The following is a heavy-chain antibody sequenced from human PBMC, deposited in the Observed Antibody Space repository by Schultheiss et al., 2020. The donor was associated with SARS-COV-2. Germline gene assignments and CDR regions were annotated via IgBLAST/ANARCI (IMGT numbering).Heavy chain of an antibody. J-gene: IGHJ5*02. V-gene: IGHV4-34*01. D-gene: IGHD3-3*01. CDR3: ARGHYDFWSGNNWFDP. Sequence: SETLSLTCTVSGGSISSYYWSWIRQPPGKGLEWIGEINHSGSTNYNPSLKSRVTISVDTSKNQFSLKLSSVTAADTAVYYCARGHYDFWSGNNWFDPWGQGTLVTVSS. CDR2: INHSGST. CDR1: GGSISSYY.